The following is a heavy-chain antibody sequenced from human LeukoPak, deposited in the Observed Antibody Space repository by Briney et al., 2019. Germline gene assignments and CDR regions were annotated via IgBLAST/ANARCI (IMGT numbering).Heavy chain of an antibody. CDR2: IDWDGDK. V-gene: IGHV2-70*11. CDR1: GDSISLSFYY. Sequence: TLSLTCSVSGDSISLSFYYWGWIRQPPGKALEWLARIDWDGDKYYSTSLKTRLTISKDTSKNQVVLTMTNMDPVDTATYYCARIKRPTDAFDIWGQGTMVTVSS. CDR3: ARIKRPTDAFDI. J-gene: IGHJ3*02.